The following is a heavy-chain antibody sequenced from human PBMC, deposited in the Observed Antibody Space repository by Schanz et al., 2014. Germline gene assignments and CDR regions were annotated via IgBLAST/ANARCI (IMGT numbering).Heavy chain of an antibody. J-gene: IGHJ6*02. V-gene: IGHV1-46*01. Sequence: QVQLVQSGAEVKKPGASVKVSCKASGYTFTSYGINWVRQAPGQGLEWMGIINPSGGGTSYALRFQDRVTVTRDTSRSTVYMELSSLGTEDTAVYYCTRLRRADPNGFDVWGQGTTVTVS. CDR2: INPSGGGT. CDR3: TRLRRADPNGFDV. D-gene: IGHD6-19*01. CDR1: GYTFTSYG.